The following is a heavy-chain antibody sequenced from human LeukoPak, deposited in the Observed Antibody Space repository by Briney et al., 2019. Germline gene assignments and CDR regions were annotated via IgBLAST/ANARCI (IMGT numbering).Heavy chain of an antibody. CDR3: ARGVPIPATHPIDY. CDR2: IWYDGSHK. J-gene: IGHJ4*02. V-gene: IGHV3-33*03. Sequence: GGSLRLSCAASGFTFTSYGMHWVRKAPGKGLEWVAMIWYDGSHKKYADSVEGRFSISRDTSKNTLHLQMNSLRADDTAVYYCARGVPIPATHPIDYWGQGSLVTVSS. CDR1: GFTFTSYG. D-gene: IGHD3-10*01.